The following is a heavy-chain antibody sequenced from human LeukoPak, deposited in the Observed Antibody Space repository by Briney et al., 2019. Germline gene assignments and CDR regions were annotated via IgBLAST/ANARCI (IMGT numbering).Heavy chain of an antibody. Sequence: TGGSLRLSCAASGFSFSIYSMKWVRRAPGKGLEWVSSISSSSSDIYYADSVKGRFTISRDNAKNSLYLQVNSLRAEDTAVYYCAREAPYYDFWSGYETNAFDIWGQGTMVTVSS. CDR3: AREAPYYDFWSGYETNAFDI. D-gene: IGHD3-3*01. CDR2: ISSSSSDI. J-gene: IGHJ3*02. V-gene: IGHV3-21*01. CDR1: GFSFSIYS.